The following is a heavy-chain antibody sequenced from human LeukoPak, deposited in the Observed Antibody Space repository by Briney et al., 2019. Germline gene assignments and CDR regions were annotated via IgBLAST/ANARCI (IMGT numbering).Heavy chain of an antibody. J-gene: IGHJ5*02. D-gene: IGHD3-22*01. CDR3: AAYYDSSGYGNWFDP. V-gene: IGHV4-34*01. CDR2: INHSGST. CDR1: GGSFSGYY. Sequence: SETLSLTCAVYGGSFSGYYWSWIRQPPGEGLEWIGEINHSGSTNYNPSLKSRVTISVDTSKNQFSLKLSSVTAADTAVYYCAAYYDSSGYGNWFDPWGQGTLVTVSS.